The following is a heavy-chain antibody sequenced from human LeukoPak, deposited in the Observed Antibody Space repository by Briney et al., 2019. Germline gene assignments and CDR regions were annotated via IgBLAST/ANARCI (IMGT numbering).Heavy chain of an antibody. CDR2: ISGSGSGT. CDR1: GFTFSTYA. J-gene: IGHJ4*02. V-gene: IGHV3-23*01. Sequence: GGSLRLPCAASGFTFSTYAMSWVRQAPGKGLEWVSTISGSGSGTYYADSVKGRFTISRDNSKNTLSLQMNGLRAEDTAVYYCAKGVNGGSSWFWGQGTLVTVSS. CDR3: AKGVNGGSSWF. D-gene: IGHD6-13*01.